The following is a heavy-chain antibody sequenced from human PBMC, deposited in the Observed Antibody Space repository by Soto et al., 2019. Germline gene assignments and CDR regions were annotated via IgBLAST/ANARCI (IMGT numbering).Heavy chain of an antibody. CDR3: ARQPSLPLKSGYDLSWFDP. Sequence: EVQLVESGGGLVQPGGSLRLSCAASGFTFSSYWMSWVRQAPGKGLEWVANINQDGSEKYYVDSVKGRFTISRDNAKNSLYLQMNSLRAEDTAVYYCARQPSLPLKSGYDLSWFDPWGQGTLVTVSS. D-gene: IGHD5-12*01. J-gene: IGHJ5*02. CDR2: INQDGSEK. V-gene: IGHV3-7*01. CDR1: GFTFSSYW.